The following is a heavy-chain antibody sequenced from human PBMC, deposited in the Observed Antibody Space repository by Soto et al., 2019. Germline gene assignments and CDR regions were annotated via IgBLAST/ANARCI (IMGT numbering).Heavy chain of an antibody. D-gene: IGHD3-16*01. CDR3: AKDGGPVDFNSPGSSAKHFVS. Sequence: GGSLRLSCAASGFTFSAYGIHWVRQAPGKGLEWVAVISYDGSDKYYADSVKGRFTTSRDNSKNTLYLQMNSLSAEDTAVYYCAKDGGPVDFNSPGSSAKHFVSWGQGPLVTV. CDR1: GFTFSAYG. J-gene: IGHJ4*02. CDR2: ISYDGSDK. V-gene: IGHV3-30*18.